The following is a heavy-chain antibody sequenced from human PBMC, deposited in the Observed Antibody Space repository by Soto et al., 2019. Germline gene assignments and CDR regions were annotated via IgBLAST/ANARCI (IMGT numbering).Heavy chain of an antibody. J-gene: IGHJ4*02. CDR3: RRIRSFCSGHPYDY. CDR2: ISAHSGNT. CDR1: GYTFTNYV. Sequence: QVHLVESETEVKKPGASVKVSCKTSGYTFTNYVSSWVRQAPGLGLDWMGWISAHSGNTHYAQNLQDRVTVTTHPASSTAYMALSNLRSDDTAVYCCRRIRSFCSGHPYDYWGQGTLVNVSS. D-gene: IGHD3-3*01. V-gene: IGHV1-18*01.